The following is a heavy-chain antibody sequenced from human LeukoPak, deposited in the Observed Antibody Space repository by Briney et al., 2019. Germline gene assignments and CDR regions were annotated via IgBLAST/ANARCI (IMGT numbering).Heavy chain of an antibody. CDR2: ISYDGSNK. J-gene: IGHJ4*02. D-gene: IGHD4-17*01. V-gene: IGHV3-30*18. Sequence: PGRSLRLSCAASGFTFSSYGMHWVRQAPGKGLEWVAVISYDGSNKYSADSVKGRFTISTDNSKNTLYLQMNSLRAEDTAVYYCANYGDYYYFYYWGQGTLVTVSS. CDR1: GFTFSSYG. CDR3: ANYGDYYYFYY.